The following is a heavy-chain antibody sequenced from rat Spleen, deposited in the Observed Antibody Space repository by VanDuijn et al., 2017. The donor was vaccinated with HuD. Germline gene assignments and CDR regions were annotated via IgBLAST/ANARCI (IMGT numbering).Heavy chain of an antibody. CDR3: ARQNPSRNYVMDA. Sequence: EVQLVESGGGLVQPGRSLKLSCAASGFTFSDYYMAWVRQAPKKGLDGVASISYEGSSTYYGDSVKGRFTNSRDNAKSTLYLQMNSLRSEDTATYYCARQNPSRNYVMDAWGQGASVTVSS. J-gene: IGHJ4*01. CDR2: ISYEGSST. D-gene: IGHD1-2*01. V-gene: IGHV5-22*01. CDR1: GFTFSDYY.